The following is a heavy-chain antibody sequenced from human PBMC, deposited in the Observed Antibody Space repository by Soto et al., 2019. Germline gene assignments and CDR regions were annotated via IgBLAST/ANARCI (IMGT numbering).Heavy chain of an antibody. CDR3: ARDRVAVAGISHYYYYGMDV. J-gene: IGHJ6*02. D-gene: IGHD6-19*01. CDR1: GGSISSYY. V-gene: IGHV4-59*01. Sequence: SETLSLTCTVSGGSISSYYWSWIRQPPGKGLEWIGYIYYSGSTNYNPSLKSRVTISVDTSKNQFSLKLSSVTAADTAVYYCARDRVAVAGISHYYYYGMDVWGQGTTVT. CDR2: IYYSGST.